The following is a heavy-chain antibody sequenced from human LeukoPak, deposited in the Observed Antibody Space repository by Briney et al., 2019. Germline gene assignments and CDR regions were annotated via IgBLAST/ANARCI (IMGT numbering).Heavy chain of an antibody. D-gene: IGHD2-21*02. CDR3: ATLEIVVVTARSARSDY. J-gene: IGHJ4*02. CDR2: INPSSGGT. CDR1: GYTFNGYY. V-gene: IGHV1-2*02. Sequence: GASVKVSCKAAGYTFNGYYKHWVRQAPGQGLEWMGWINPSSGGTNYALKFQGRVTMTRDTSISTAYMELSRLRSDDTAVYYCATLEIVVVTARSARSDYWGQGTLVTVSS.